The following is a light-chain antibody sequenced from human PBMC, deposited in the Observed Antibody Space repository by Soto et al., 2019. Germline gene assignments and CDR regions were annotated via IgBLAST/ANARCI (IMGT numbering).Light chain of an antibody. CDR3: QQYNSWTPLT. V-gene: IGKV3-15*01. CDR1: QSVSSN. Sequence: EIVMTQSPATLSVSPGERATLSCRASQSVSSNLAWYQQKPGQAPRLLIYGASTRATGIPAMFIGSGSGTEFTLTISSLQSEDLAVYYCQQYNSWTPLTFGEGTKVEIK. J-gene: IGKJ4*01. CDR2: GAS.